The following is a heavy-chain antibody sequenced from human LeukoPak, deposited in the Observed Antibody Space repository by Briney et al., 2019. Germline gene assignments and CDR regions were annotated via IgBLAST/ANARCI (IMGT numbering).Heavy chain of an antibody. D-gene: IGHD2-15*01. CDR2: ISSSSSYI. J-gene: IGHJ4*02. Sequence: GGSLRLSCAASGFTFSSYSMNWVRQAPGKGLEWVSSISSSSSYIYYADSVKGRFTISRDNAKNSLYLQMNSLRAEDTAVYYCARDGYCSGGSCYSATDYWGQGTLVTVSS. CDR1: GFTFSSYS. CDR3: ARDGYCSGGSCYSATDY. V-gene: IGHV3-21*01.